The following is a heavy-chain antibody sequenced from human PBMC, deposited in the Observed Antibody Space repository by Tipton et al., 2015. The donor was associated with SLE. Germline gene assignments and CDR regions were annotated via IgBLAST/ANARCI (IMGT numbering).Heavy chain of an antibody. Sequence: TLSLTCTVSGGSVSSTSYYWSWLRQPAGKTLEWIGHIYATGTTDYNPSLRSRVTISLDTSKNQFSLKLTSMTVADTAVYYCAKTELIGNTNDWGQGTLVTVSS. V-gene: IGHV4-61*09. CDR2: IYATGTT. J-gene: IGHJ4*02. D-gene: IGHD1-7*01. CDR3: AKTELIGNTND. CDR1: GGSVSSTSYY.